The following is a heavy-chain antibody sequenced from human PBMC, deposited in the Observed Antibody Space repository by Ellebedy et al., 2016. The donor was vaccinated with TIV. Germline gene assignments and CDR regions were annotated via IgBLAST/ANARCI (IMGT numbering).Heavy chain of an antibody. Sequence: AASVKVSCKASGGTFGSYAISWVRQAPGQGLEWMGGIVPIVGTLNYAQKFRGRVTITADKYTNTAYMELSSLRSEDTAVYYCARALWFGESDYYYMDVWGKGTTVTVSS. J-gene: IGHJ6*03. CDR3: ARALWFGESDYYYMDV. CDR2: IVPIVGTL. V-gene: IGHV1-69*06. D-gene: IGHD3-10*01. CDR1: GGTFGSYA.